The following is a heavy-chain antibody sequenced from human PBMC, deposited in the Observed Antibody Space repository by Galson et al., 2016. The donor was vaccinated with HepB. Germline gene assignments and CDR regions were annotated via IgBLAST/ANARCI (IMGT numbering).Heavy chain of an antibody. CDR1: GFTFSDYA. V-gene: IGHV3-23*01. J-gene: IGHJ4*02. CDR3: VQDYVRPGFSGSFPLDY. CDR2: IDARGGT. Sequence: SLRLSCAASGFTFSDYAMSWARQAPGKGLEWVSGIDARGGTYYADSVTGRFAVSRDNSKNTVYLQMNSLRPDDTAVYYCVQDYVRPGFSGSFPLDYWGQGTLVTVSS. D-gene: IGHD1-26*01.